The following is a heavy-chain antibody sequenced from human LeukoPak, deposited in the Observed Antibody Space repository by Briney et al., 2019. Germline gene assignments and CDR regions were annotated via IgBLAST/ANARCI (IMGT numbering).Heavy chain of an antibody. CDR1: GYSISSGYY. D-gene: IGHD6-13*01. V-gene: IGHV4-38-2*02. CDR2: IYPTGST. Sequence: PSETLSLTCTVSGYSISSGYYWGLIRQPPGKGLEWIGNIYPTGSTYYNPSLKSRVTISVDTSKNQFSLKVSSVSAADTAVYYCARAYSSSWYWNWFDPWGQGTLVTVSS. CDR3: ARAYSSSWYWNWFDP. J-gene: IGHJ5*02.